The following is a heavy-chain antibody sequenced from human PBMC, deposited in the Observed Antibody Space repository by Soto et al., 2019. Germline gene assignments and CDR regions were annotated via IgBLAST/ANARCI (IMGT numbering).Heavy chain of an antibody. CDR3: ARGNGYYDTSGDFNS. J-gene: IGHJ4*02. Sequence: ETLSLTCTVSGYSISSGFYWGWIRQPPGKGLEWIGSGYHRGTSYYNPSLQSRVSISMDTSKNQFSLRLASVTAADTAVYYCARGNGYYDTSGDFNSWGQGALVTVSS. CDR2: GYHRGTS. V-gene: IGHV4-38-2*02. D-gene: IGHD3-22*01. CDR1: GYSISSGFY.